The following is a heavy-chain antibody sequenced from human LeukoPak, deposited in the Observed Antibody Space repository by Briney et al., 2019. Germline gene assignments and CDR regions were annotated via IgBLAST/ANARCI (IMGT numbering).Heavy chain of an antibody. Sequence: PGGSLRLSCAASGFTFSSYAMSWVRQAPGKGLEWVSAISGSGGSTYYADSVKGRFTISRDNSKNTLYLQMNSVRAEDTAVYYCAYDYVWGSYRYPPNYWGQGTLVTVSS. CDR1: GFTFSSYA. J-gene: IGHJ4*02. CDR3: AYDYVWGSYRYPPNY. V-gene: IGHV3-23*01. CDR2: ISGSGGST. D-gene: IGHD3-16*02.